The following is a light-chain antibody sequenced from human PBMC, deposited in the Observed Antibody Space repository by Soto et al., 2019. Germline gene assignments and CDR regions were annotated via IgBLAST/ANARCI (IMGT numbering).Light chain of an antibody. CDR1: SSDIGGYDY. CDR3: ATWDDSLNNPV. J-gene: IGLJ3*02. CDR2: EVR. V-gene: IGLV2-14*01. Sequence: QSALTQPASVSGSPGQSITISCTGTSSDIGGYDYVSWYQQRPGKAPKLMIYEVRYRPSGVSNRFSGSKSGNTASLTISGLQAEDEADYYCATWDDSLNNPVFGGGTKVTVL.